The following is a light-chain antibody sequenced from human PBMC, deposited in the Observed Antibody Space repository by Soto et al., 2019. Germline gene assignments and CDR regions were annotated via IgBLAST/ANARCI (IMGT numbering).Light chain of an antibody. CDR3: QQRSNWPPT. V-gene: IGKV3-11*01. J-gene: IGKJ1*01. Sequence: EIVLTQFPATLSLSTGERATLSCRASQSVSSYLAWYQQKPGQAPRLLIYDASNRATVMPDRFSGSGSGTDFTLTIGSLEPEDFAIYYCQQRSNWPPTFGQGTKVDIK. CDR2: DAS. CDR1: QSVSSY.